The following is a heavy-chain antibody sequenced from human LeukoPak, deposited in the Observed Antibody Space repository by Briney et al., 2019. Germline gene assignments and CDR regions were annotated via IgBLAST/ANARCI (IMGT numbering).Heavy chain of an antibody. V-gene: IGHV3-21*01. CDR2: ISSSSYI. CDR1: GFTFSSYS. CDR3: ASNRHELEYYYYYYYMDV. Sequence: GGSLRLSCAASGFTFSSYSMNWVRQAPGKGLEWVSSISSSSYIYYADSVKGRFTISRDNAKNSLYLQMNSLRAEDTAVYYCASNRHELEYYYYYYYMDVWGKGTTVTISS. J-gene: IGHJ6*03. D-gene: IGHD1-26*01.